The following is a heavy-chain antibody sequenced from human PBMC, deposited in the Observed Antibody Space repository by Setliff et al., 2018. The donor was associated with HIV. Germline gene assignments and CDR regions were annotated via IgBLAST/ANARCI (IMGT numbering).Heavy chain of an antibody. Sequence: SETLSLTCTVSGGSIIDSRYFWGWIRQPPGKGLEWIGSVYYSGITYYSSSLKSRVTVSVDTSRIQFSLKLTSMTAADTAVYKCVRHVWSDDFLVPGWFDSWSQGTLVTVSS. CDR3: VRHVWSDDFLVPGWFDS. CDR1: GGSIIDSRYF. D-gene: IGHD3-3*01. CDR2: VYYSGIT. J-gene: IGHJ5*01. V-gene: IGHV4-39*01.